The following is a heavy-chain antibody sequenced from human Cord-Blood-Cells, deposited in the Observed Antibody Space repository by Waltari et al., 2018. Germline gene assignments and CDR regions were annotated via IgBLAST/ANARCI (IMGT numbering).Heavy chain of an antibody. D-gene: IGHD3-22*01. CDR1: GGTFSSYA. V-gene: IGHV1-69*01. CDR3: ARGSEIYYDSSGYFRYYYGMDV. J-gene: IGHJ6*02. Sequence: QVQLVQSGAEVKKPGSSVKVSCKASGGTFSSYAISWVRQAPGQGLEWMGGIIPIFGTANYAQKFQGRVTITADESTNTAYMELSSLRSEDTAVYYCARGSEIYYDSSGYFRYYYGMDVWGQGTTVTVSS. CDR2: IIPIFGTA.